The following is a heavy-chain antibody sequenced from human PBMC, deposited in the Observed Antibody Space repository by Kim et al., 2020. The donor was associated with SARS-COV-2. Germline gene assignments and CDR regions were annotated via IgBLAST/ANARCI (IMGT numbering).Heavy chain of an antibody. CDR1: GYTFTSYA. Sequence: ASVKVSCKASGYTFTSYAMHWVRQAPGQRLEWMGWINAGNGNTKYSQKFQGRVTITRDTSASTAYMELSSLRSEDTAVYYCARAEMGVPAAIGWFDPWGQGTLVTVSS. V-gene: IGHV1-3*01. J-gene: IGHJ5*02. CDR3: ARAEMGVPAAIGWFDP. CDR2: INAGNGNT. D-gene: IGHD2-2*01.